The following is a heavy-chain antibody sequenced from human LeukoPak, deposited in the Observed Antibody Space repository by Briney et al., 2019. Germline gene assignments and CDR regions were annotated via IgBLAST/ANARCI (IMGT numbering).Heavy chain of an antibody. Sequence: GASVKVSCKASGGTFSSYAISWVRQAPGQGLEWMGGIIPIFGTANSAQQFQGRVTISADESTSTASMELSSLRSEDTAVYYCARLGDHSGGWYDGVSATKNVRAFDIWGQGTMVTVSS. J-gene: IGHJ3*02. CDR2: IIPIFGTA. CDR3: ARLGDHSGGWYDGVSATKNVRAFDI. CDR1: GGTFSSYA. V-gene: IGHV1-69*13. D-gene: IGHD6-19*01.